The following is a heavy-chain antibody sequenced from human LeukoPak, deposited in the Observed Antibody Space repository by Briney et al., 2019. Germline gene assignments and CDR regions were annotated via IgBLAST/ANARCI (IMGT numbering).Heavy chain of an antibody. CDR2: ISGSGDST. Sequence: GGSLRLSCAASGFIFSKYAMNWVRQPPGRGLQWVSGISGSGDSTYYADPVKGRFTISRDNSKNMLYLEMNSLRAEDTAEYYCARDRYGDYSFDYWGQGILVTVSS. V-gene: IGHV3-23*01. J-gene: IGHJ4*02. CDR3: ARDRYGDYSFDY. D-gene: IGHD4-17*01. CDR1: GFIFSKYA.